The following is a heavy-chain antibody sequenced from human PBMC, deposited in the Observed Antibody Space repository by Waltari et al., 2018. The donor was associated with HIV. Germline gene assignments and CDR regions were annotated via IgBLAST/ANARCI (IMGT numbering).Heavy chain of an antibody. D-gene: IGHD3-10*01. CDR2: SSAYNGNT. Sequence: QVQLVQSGAEVKKPGASVKVSCKASGYTFTSYGISWVRQAPGQGLEWMGWSSAYNGNTNYAQKLQGRVTMTTDTSTSTAYMELRSLRSDDTAVYYCARDKTTYYYGSGVSYWGQGTLVTVSS. V-gene: IGHV1-18*01. J-gene: IGHJ4*02. CDR1: GYTFTSYG. CDR3: ARDKTTYYYGSGVSY.